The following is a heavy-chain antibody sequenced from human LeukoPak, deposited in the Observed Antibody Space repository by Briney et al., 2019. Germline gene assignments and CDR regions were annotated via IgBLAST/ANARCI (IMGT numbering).Heavy chain of an antibody. CDR2: IYYSGST. V-gene: IGHV4-39*07. Sequence: SETLSLTCTVSGGSISSGSYYWGWIRQPPGKGLEWIGSIYYSGSTYYNPSLKSRVTISVDTSKNQFSLKLSSVTAADTAVYYCARIWVGATGNYFDYWGQGTLVTVSS. D-gene: IGHD1-26*01. J-gene: IGHJ4*02. CDR1: GGSISSGSYY. CDR3: ARIWVGATGNYFDY.